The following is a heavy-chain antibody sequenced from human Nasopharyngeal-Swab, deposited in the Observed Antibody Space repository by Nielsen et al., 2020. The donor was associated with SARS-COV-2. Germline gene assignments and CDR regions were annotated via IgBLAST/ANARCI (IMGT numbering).Heavy chain of an antibody. CDR2: ITSSSSTR. J-gene: IGHJ6*02. D-gene: IGHD5-12*01. CDR1: GFAFTDYS. Sequence: GGSLRLSCAASGFAFTDYSMDWVRQAPGKGLEWVSYITSSSSTRYYADSVKGRFTVSRDNAKNSLYLQMNSLRAEDTAVYYCARDTSVDIVLLYYGMDVWGQGTTVTVSS. V-gene: IGHV3-48*01. CDR3: ARDTSVDIVLLYYGMDV.